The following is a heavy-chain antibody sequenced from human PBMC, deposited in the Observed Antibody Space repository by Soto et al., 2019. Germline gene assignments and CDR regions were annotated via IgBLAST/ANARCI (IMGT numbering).Heavy chain of an antibody. D-gene: IGHD6-25*01. CDR2: INGRSNYK. Sequence: PWGSLRVSCAPYVFMFSSYVMNWVRQAPGKGLESVSSINGRSNYKYYANSVRGRFTISTDNAKSSLFLQMSSLTAEDTAVYYCPREDGIAAEPSAFDYWGQGTMVTASS. J-gene: IGHJ4*01. CDR3: PREDGIAAEPSAFDY. V-gene: IGHV3-21*01. CDR1: VFMFSSYV.